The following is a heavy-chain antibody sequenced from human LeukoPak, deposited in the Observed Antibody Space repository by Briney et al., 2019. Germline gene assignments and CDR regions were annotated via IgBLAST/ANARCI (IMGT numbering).Heavy chain of an antibody. D-gene: IGHD6-13*01. V-gene: IGHV1-69*13. CDR3: ARVNSPYSSSWGPFDY. CDR1: GGTFSSYA. Sequence: SVKVSCKASGGTFSSYAISWVRQAPGQGLEWMGGIIPIFGTANYAQKFQGRVTITADESTSTAYMELSSLRSEDTAVYYCARVNSPYSSSWGPFDYWGQGTLVTVSS. CDR2: IIPIFGTA. J-gene: IGHJ4*02.